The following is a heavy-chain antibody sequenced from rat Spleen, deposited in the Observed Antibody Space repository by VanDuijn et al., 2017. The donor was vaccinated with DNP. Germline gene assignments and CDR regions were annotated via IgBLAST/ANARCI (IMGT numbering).Heavy chain of an antibody. Sequence: EVQLVESGGGPVQPGRSLKLSCVASGFTFDHYWMTWIRQAPGKGLEWVASIINTGGNTYYRDSVKGRFTISRDNAKNTQYLQMDSLRSEDTATYYCARHYSSYIYYFDYWGQGVMVTVSS. CDR3: ARHYSSYIYYFDY. V-gene: IGHV5-31*01. CDR2: IINTGGNT. CDR1: GFTFDHYW. D-gene: IGHD1-2*01. J-gene: IGHJ2*01.